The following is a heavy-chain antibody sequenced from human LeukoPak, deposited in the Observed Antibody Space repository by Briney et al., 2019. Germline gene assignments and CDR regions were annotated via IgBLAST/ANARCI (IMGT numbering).Heavy chain of an antibody. J-gene: IGHJ4*02. D-gene: IGHD3-10*01. V-gene: IGHV4-31*03. CDR3: AREMVRGVNFDY. CDR1: GGSISSGGYY. CDR2: IYYSGST. Sequence: PSGTLSLTCTVSGGSISSGGYYWSWIRQHPGKGLEWIGYIYYSGSTYYNPSLKSRVTISVDTSKNQFSLKLSSVTAADTAVYYCAREMVRGVNFDYWGQGTLVTVSS.